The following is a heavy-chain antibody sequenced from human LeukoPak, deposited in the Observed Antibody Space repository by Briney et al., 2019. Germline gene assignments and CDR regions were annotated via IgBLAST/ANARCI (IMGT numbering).Heavy chain of an antibody. Sequence: GGSLRLSCAASGFTFSSYGMHWVRQAPGKGLEWVAVISYDGSNKYYADSVKGRFTISRDNSKNALYLQMNSLRAEDTAVYYCAKGSKLLWFGEPLDYWGQGTLVTVSS. CDR3: AKGSKLLWFGEPLDY. CDR1: GFTFSSYG. J-gene: IGHJ4*02. V-gene: IGHV3-30*18. D-gene: IGHD3-10*01. CDR2: ISYDGSNK.